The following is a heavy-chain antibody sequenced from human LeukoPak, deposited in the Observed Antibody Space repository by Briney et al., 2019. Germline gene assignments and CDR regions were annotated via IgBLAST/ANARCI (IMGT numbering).Heavy chain of an antibody. J-gene: IGHJ4*02. CDR3: ARGDSSSWSSPDY. D-gene: IGHD6-13*01. Sequence: GGSLRLSWAASGFTFSDYYMSWIRQAPGKGLEWVSYISSSGSTIYYADSVKGRFTISRDNAKNSLYLQMNSLRAEDTAVYYCARGDSSSWSSPDYWGQGTLVTVSS. CDR1: GFTFSDYY. V-gene: IGHV3-11*01. CDR2: ISSSGSTI.